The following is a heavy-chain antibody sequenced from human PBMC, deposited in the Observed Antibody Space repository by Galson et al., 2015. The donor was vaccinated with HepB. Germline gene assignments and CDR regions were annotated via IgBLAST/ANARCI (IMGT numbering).Heavy chain of an antibody. V-gene: IGHV1-69*13. Sequence: SVKVSCKASGYTFTSYYMHWVRQAPGQGLEWMGGIIPIFGTANYAQKFQGRVTITADESTSTAYMELSSLRSEDTAVYYCARGGGGSYSRYDYWGQGTLVTVSS. D-gene: IGHD1-26*01. CDR2: IIPIFGTA. CDR1: GYTFTSYY. CDR3: ARGGGGSYSRYDY. J-gene: IGHJ4*02.